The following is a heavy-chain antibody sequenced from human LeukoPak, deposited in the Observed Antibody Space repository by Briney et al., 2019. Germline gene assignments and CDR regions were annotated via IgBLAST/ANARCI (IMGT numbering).Heavy chain of an antibody. D-gene: IGHD2-21*02. CDR3: ASIVVVTASKNWFDP. V-gene: IGHV3-7*03. CDR1: GFTFGSYW. J-gene: IGHJ5*02. Sequence: GSLRLSCAASGFTFGSYWMTWVRQAPGKGLGWVANIKQDGSEKYYVDSVKGRFTISRDNAKNSLYLQMNSLRAEDTAVYYCASIVVVTASKNWFDPWGQGTLVTVSS. CDR2: IKQDGSEK.